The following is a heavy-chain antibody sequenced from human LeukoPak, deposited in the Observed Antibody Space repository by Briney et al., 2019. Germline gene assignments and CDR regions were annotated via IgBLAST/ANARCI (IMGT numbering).Heavy chain of an antibody. Sequence: PSGTLSLTCTVSGGSISSYYWSWIRLPPGKGLEWIGYLSKSGNTNYSPSLKSRVTIFGDTSKNQFFLKLSSVTAADTAMYYCARARYVNSFYAFDIWGQGTLVTVSP. J-gene: IGHJ3*02. V-gene: IGHV4-59*01. CDR2: LSKSGNT. CDR3: ARARYVNSFYAFDI. D-gene: IGHD3-9*01. CDR1: GGSISSYY.